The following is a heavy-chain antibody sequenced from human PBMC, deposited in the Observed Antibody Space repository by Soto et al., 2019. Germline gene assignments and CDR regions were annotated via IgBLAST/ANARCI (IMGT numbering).Heavy chain of an antibody. J-gene: IGHJ5*02. CDR1: GGSISSGDYY. CDR2: IYYSGST. D-gene: IGHD3-22*01. V-gene: IGHV4-30-4*01. Sequence: SETLSLTCTVSGGSISSGDYYWSWIRQPPGKGLEWIGYIYYSGSTYYNPSLKSRVTISVDTSKNQFSLKLSSVTAADTAVYYCARGAGEITMIVVVTEGVAWFDPWGQGTLVTVSS. CDR3: ARGAGEITMIVVVTEGVAWFDP.